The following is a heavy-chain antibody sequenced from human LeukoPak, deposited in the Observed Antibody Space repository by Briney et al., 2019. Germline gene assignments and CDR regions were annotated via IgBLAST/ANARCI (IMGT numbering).Heavy chain of an antibody. V-gene: IGHV3-23*01. CDR3: AKGSTAVAGYNWFDP. J-gene: IGHJ5*02. D-gene: IGHD6-19*01. CDR1: GFTFSSYA. CDR2: ISGSGGST. Sequence: GGSLGLSCAASGFTFSSYAMSWVRQAPGKGLEWVSAISGSGGSTYYADSVKGRFTISRDNSKNTLYLQMNSLRAEDTAVYYCAKGSTAVAGYNWFDPWGQGTLVTVSS.